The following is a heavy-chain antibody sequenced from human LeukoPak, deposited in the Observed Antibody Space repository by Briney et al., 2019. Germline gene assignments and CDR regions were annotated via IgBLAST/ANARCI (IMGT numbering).Heavy chain of an antibody. Sequence: GGSLRLSCAASGFTLNSYWMSWVRQAPGKGLEWVANIKEDGSEKYYVDSVKGRFTISRDNAKNSLYLQMNSLRAEDTAVYYGARETFYFDGSCYSGAPTYWGQGALVTVSS. CDR1: GFTLNSYW. CDR2: IKEDGSEK. CDR3: ARETFYFDGSCYSGAPTY. D-gene: IGHD3-22*01. V-gene: IGHV3-7*01. J-gene: IGHJ4*02.